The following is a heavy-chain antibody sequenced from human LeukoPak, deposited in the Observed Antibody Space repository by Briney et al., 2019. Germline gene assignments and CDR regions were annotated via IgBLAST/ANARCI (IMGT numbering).Heavy chain of an antibody. CDR1: GFTFSSYA. CDR3: AKVRYVAVDAFDI. D-gene: IGHD6-19*01. Sequence: PGGSLRLSCAASGFTFSSYAMSWVRQAPGKGLEWVSAISGSGGSTYYADSVKGRFTISRDNSRNTLYLQMNSLRAEDTAVYYCAKVRYVAVDAFDIWGQGTMVTVSS. J-gene: IGHJ3*02. V-gene: IGHV3-23*01. CDR2: ISGSGGST.